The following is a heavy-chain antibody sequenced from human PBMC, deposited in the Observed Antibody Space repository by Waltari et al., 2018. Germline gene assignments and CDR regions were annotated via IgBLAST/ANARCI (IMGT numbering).Heavy chain of an antibody. CDR2: IIPIFGTP. CDR1: GGLFGPYA. CDR3: AKRIVGGPFDV. D-gene: IGHD1-26*01. J-gene: IGHJ3*01. Sequence: QVHLVQSGAEVRKPGSSVKVSCEASGGLFGPYAITWVRQAPGQGLEWMAGIIPIFGTPNYAQKFQGRVNVAADELTNTAYMELSGLRSDDTAIYYCAKRIVGGPFDVWGQGTMVTVSS. V-gene: IGHV1-69*12.